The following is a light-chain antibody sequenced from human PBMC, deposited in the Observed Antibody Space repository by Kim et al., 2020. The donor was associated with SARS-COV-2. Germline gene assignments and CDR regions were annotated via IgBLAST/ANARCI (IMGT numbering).Light chain of an antibody. CDR1: QDISDR. CDR3: QHYDNVLLTYT. Sequence: DIQMTQSPSSLSASVGDRVTISCQASQDISDRLNWYQQKPGKAPKLLIYDASNLKTGVPSRFSGSRSGTDFTFTINSLQPEDTATYYCQHYDNVLLTYTFGRGTKLEIK. CDR2: DAS. J-gene: IGKJ2*01. V-gene: IGKV1-33*01.